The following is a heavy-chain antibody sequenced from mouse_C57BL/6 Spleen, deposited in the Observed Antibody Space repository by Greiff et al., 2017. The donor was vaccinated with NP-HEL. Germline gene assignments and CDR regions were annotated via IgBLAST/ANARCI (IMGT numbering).Heavy chain of an antibody. CDR3: ARIYDGYYEEGFAY. J-gene: IGHJ3*01. D-gene: IGHD2-3*01. CDR1: GYTFTSYW. V-gene: IGHV1-61*01. CDR2: IYPSDSVT. Sequence: QVQLQQPGAELVRPGSSVKLSCKASGYTFTSYWMDWVKQRPGQGLEWSGNIYPSDSVTHSNQKFKAKATLTVDKSSCTAYMQLSSRTSEDSAVYYCARIYDGYYEEGFAYWGQWTLVTVSA.